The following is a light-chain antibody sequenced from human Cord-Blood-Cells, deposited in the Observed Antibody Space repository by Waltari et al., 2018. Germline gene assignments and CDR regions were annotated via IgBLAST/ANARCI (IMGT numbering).Light chain of an antibody. V-gene: IGLV2-18*02. CDR1: SSDVGSYNR. Sequence: QSALTQPPSVSGSPGQSVTISCTGTSSDVGSYNRVSWYQQPPGTAPKLMIYEVSNRPSGVPVRFSRSKSGNTASLTISGIQAEDEADYYCSSYTSSSTVVFGGGTKLTVL. CDR3: SSYTSSSTVV. J-gene: IGLJ2*01. CDR2: EVS.